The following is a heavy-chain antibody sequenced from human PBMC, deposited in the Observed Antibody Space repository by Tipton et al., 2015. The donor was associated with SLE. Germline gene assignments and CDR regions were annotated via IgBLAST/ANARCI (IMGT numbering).Heavy chain of an antibody. D-gene: IGHD2-21*01. V-gene: IGHV3-9*01. CDR3: VKGSLVVVVSPLDV. CDR2: VSWEGAET. CDR1: GFTFEDYG. J-gene: IGHJ3*01. Sequence: SLRLSCAASGFTFEDYGLHWVRQDPGTGLERVAGVSWEGAETVYADSVRGRFTISRDNAKKSLYLQMDSLTIEDTSLYYCVKGSLVVVVSPLDVWGQGLLCAVSS.